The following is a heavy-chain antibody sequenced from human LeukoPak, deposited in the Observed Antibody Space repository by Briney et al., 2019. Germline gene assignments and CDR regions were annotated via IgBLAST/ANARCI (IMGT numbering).Heavy chain of an antibody. CDR1: GDSISLSFYY. J-gene: IGHJ6*03. CDR3: ARGRVSSSSWYSTYYYYFYMDV. Sequence: SETLSLTCSVSGDSISLSFYYWGWIRQPPGKALEWIGSVYYSGTTSYNPSLKSRVTISVDMSKNHFSLELSSVTAADTAVYFCARGRVSSSSWYSTYYYYFYMDVWGKGTTVTVS. CDR2: VYYSGTT. D-gene: IGHD6-13*01. V-gene: IGHV4-39*07.